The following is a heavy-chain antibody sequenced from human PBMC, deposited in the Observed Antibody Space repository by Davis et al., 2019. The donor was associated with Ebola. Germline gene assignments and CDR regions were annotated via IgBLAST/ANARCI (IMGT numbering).Heavy chain of an antibody. V-gene: IGHV1-2*04. Sequence: AASVKVSCKASGYTFTGYYMHWVRQAPGQGLEWMGWINPNSGGTNYAQKFPGWVTMTRDTSISTAYMELRRLRSDDTAVYYCARSPHYKYCSGGSCQYVLEYYFDYWGQGTLVTVSS. CDR2: INPNSGGT. J-gene: IGHJ4*02. CDR1: GYTFTGYY. CDR3: ARSPHYKYCSGGSCQYVLEYYFDY. D-gene: IGHD2-15*01.